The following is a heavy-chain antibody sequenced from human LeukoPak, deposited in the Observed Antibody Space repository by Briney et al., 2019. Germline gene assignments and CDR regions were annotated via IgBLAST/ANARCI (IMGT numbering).Heavy chain of an antibody. V-gene: IGHV3-53*01. J-gene: IGHJ4*02. D-gene: IGHD5-24*01. Sequence: GGSLRLSCAASGFSVSKTDMSWVRQAPGKGLEWVSIIYSDDSPYYADSVKGRFTISRESSENTLFLQMNSLRAEDTAVYYCVGRDGFHYRYWGQGTLVTVSS. CDR3: VGRDGFHYRY. CDR2: IYSDDSP. CDR1: GFSVSKTD.